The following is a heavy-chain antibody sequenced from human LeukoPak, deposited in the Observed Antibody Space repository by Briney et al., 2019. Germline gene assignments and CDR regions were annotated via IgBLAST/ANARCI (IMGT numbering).Heavy chain of an antibody. V-gene: IGHV4-34*01. J-gene: IGHJ4*02. Sequence: PSETLSLTCAVYGGSFSGYYWSWIRQPPGKGLEWIGEINHSGSTNYNPSLKSRVTISVDTSKNQFSLKLSSVTAADTAVYYCARGLSIAAGQYGYWGQGTLVTVSS. CDR1: GGSFSGYY. CDR2: INHSGST. CDR3: ARGLSIAAGQYGY. D-gene: IGHD6-13*01.